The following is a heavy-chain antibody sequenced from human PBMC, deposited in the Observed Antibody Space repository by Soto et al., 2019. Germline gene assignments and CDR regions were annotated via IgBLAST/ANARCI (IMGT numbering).Heavy chain of an antibody. CDR3: ARGVATNEFDS. V-gene: IGHV4-59*01. J-gene: IGHJ4*02. Sequence: SETLSLTCTVSGGSINSDYWSWIRQPPGKGLEWIGYIFYSGYTKHDPSLKSRVTISVDTSKNQFSLTLSSVTAADTAVYYCARGVATNEFDSWGQGTLVTVYS. CDR1: GGSINSDY. CDR2: IFYSGYT. D-gene: IGHD5-12*01.